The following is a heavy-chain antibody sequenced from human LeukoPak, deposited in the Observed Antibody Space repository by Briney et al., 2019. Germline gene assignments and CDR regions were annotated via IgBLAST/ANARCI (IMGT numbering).Heavy chain of an antibody. V-gene: IGHV3-23*01. Sequence: GGSLRLSCVASGSGFSTYAMSWVRQVPGKGLEWVSVIGSSGYDKHYADSVEGRFAISRDNSKNTLYLQMNSLRGEDAAVYYCATRLPLYGMDVWGQGTTVAVSS. CDR2: IGSSGYDK. D-gene: IGHD2-15*01. CDR1: GSGFSTYA. J-gene: IGHJ6*02. CDR3: ATRLPLYGMDV.